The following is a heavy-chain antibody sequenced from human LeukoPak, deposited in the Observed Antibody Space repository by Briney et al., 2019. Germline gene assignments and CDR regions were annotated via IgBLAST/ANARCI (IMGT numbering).Heavy chain of an antibody. J-gene: IGHJ5*02. Sequence: ASVKVSCKASGYTFTSYYMHWVRQAPGQGLERMGIINPSGGSTTYAQRFQGRVTMTRDTSTSTVYMELSSLRSEDTAVYYCTRGLNSYNWFDPWGQGTLVTVSS. CDR2: INPSGGST. D-gene: IGHD3/OR15-3a*01. V-gene: IGHV1-46*03. CDR3: TRGLNSYNWFDP. CDR1: GYTFTSYY.